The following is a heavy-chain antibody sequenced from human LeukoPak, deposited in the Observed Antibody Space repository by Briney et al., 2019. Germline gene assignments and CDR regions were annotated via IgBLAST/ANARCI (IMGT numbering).Heavy chain of an antibody. Sequence: SETLSLTCTVSGGSINSYYWSWIRQPPGKGLEWVGYIYYSGSTNYKPSLKRRVAISVDTSKNQFSLKVSSVTAADTAVYYCASSRSSSGWSLIDYWGQGALVTVSS. CDR3: ASSRSSSGWSLIDY. J-gene: IGHJ4*02. CDR2: IYYSGST. V-gene: IGHV4-59*01. D-gene: IGHD6-19*01. CDR1: GGSINSYY.